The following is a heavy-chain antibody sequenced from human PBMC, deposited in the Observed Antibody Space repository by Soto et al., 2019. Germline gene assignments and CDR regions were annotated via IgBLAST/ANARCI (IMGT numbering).Heavy chain of an antibody. V-gene: IGHV3-30-3*01. J-gene: IGHJ4*02. CDR3: ARAGGPYCTNGVCSYFGY. Sequence: GGSLRLSCAASGFTFSSYAMHWVRQAPGKGLEWVAVISYDGSNKYYADSVKGRFTISRDNSKNTLYLQMNSLRAEDTAVYYCARAGGPYCTNGVCSYFGYWGQGTLVTVSS. CDR1: GFTFSSYA. CDR2: ISYDGSNK. D-gene: IGHD2-8*01.